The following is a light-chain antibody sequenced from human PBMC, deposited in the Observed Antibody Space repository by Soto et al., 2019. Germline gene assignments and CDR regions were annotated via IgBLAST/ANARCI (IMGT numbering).Light chain of an antibody. V-gene: IGKV1-5*01. Sequence: DIQMTQSPSTLSASVGDRVTITCRASQSISSWLAWYQQKPGKAPKVLIYDASSLESGVPSRFSGRGAGTVFTLTISRLQADDFATYYCQKYNSYRAFGQGAQVESK. CDR3: QKYNSYRA. CDR1: QSISSW. J-gene: IGKJ1*01. CDR2: DAS.